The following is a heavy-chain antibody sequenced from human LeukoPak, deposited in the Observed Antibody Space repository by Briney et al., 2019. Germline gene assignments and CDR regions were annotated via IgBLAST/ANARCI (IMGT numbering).Heavy chain of an antibody. CDR3: ARRPPRSYFDY. J-gene: IGHJ4*02. CDR1: GDSLRSCNYY. CDR2: IHYSGTT. Sequence: PSETLPLTCIVSGDSLRSCNYYWHWIRQPPGEGLEWIGSIHYSGTTYYNPSLKSGVTISVDTSKNQFSLRLNSVTATDTAFYYCARRPPRSYFDYWGQGILVTVSS. V-gene: IGHV4-39*01.